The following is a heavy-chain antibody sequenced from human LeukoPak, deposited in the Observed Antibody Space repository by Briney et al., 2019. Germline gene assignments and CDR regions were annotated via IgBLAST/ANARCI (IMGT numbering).Heavy chain of an antibody. D-gene: IGHD5-12*01. CDR3: ARVIVAEDV. CDR1: KFSVGSNY. J-gene: IGHJ6*04. CDR2: IYSGGST. Sequence: GGSLRLSCAASKFSVGSNYMTWVRQAPGKGLEWVSLIYSGGSTYYADSVKGRFTISRDNSKNTLYLQMNSLRAEDTAVYYCARVIVAEDVWGKGTTVTVSS. V-gene: IGHV3-66*01.